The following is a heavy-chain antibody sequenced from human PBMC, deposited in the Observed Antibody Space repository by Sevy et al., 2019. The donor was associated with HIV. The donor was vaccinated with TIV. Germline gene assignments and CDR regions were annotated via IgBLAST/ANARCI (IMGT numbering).Heavy chain of an antibody. J-gene: IGHJ4*02. CDR2: ISGSGGST. CDR3: STEQYLGPPPRLYDILTCYLTD. CDR1: GFTFSSYA. D-gene: IGHD3-9*01. V-gene: IGHV3-23*01. Sequence: GGSLRLSCAASGFTFSSYAMSWVRQAPGKGLEWVSAISGSGGSTYYADSVKGRFTISRDNSKNTLHLRMNSLRAEDTAVYYCSTEQYLGPPPRLYDILTCYLTDWGQGTLVTVSS.